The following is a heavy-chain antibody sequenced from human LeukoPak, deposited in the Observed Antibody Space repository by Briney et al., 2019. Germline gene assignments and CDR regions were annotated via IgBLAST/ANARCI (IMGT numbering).Heavy chain of an antibody. D-gene: IGHD3-10*01. CDR1: GLTFSGKS. CDR2: IDDDFTT. CDR3: AGVTGTYYNWYFYL. Sequence: GGSLRLSCTASGLTFSGKSMNWVRQAPGKGLEWVSLIDDDFTTKYPDYVKGRLTISSENTKSTFYFQIISLRAEDTALYYCAGVTGTYYNWYFYLWGGDTLVTVSS. V-gene: IGHV3-66*01. J-gene: IGHJ2*01.